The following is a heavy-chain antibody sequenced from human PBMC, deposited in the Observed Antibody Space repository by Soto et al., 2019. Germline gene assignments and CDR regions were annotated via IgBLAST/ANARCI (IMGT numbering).Heavy chain of an antibody. V-gene: IGHV4-59*01. D-gene: IGHD6-13*01. CDR3: ARYRREAVAGYTLDN. J-gene: IGHJ4*02. CDR1: GGSISSNY. Sequence: SETLSLTCTVYGGSISSNYWTWIRQPPGKGLEWIGYVYNSGSTNYNPSLKSRVTISEDTSKSQFSLKVNSMTAADTAVYYCARYRREAVAGYTLDNWGQGILVTVSS. CDR2: VYNSGST.